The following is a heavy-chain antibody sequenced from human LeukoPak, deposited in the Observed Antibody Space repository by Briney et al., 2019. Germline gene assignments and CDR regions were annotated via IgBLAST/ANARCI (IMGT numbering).Heavy chain of an antibody. CDR2: IYPGDSDT. J-gene: IGHJ6*02. CDR1: GYSLTSYW. D-gene: IGHD6-19*01. Sequence: GEALKISCKGSGYSLTSYWIGWVRQMPGKGLVLMGIIYPGDSDTRYSPSFQGQVTISADKSISTAYLHWSRLKGSDTAMYYCARRLRSGDYYYGMDVWGQGTTVTVSS. CDR3: ARRLRSGDYYYGMDV. V-gene: IGHV5-51*01.